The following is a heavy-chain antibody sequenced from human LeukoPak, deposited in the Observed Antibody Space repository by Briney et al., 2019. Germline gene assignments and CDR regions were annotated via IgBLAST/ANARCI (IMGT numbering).Heavy chain of an antibody. J-gene: IGHJ5*02. CDR3: AREGCSSTSCYRWFDP. CDR2: ISSSSSYI. D-gene: IGHD2-2*01. CDR1: GFTFSSYS. Sequence: GGSLRLSCAASGFTFSSYSMNWVRQAPGKGLEWVSSISSSSSYIYYADSVEGRFTISRDNAKNSLYLQMNSLRAEDTAVYYCAREGCSSTSCYRWFDPWGQGTLVTVSS. V-gene: IGHV3-21*01.